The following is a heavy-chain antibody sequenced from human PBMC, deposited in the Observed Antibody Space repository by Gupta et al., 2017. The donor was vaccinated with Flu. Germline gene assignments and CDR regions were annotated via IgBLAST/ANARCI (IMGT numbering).Heavy chain of an antibody. Sequence: QVQLQESGPGLVKPSQTLSLPCTVSGGSISIGGYYWGWIRQHPGKGLEWIGYIYYSGSTYYSPSLKSRVTMSVDTTNNRVSLNLSSVTAADTAVYYCARGPTVTASHNWFDPWGQGTLVTVSS. CDR2: IYYSGST. CDR3: ARGPTVTASHNWFDP. V-gene: IGHV4-31*03. D-gene: IGHD4-4*01. J-gene: IGHJ5*02. CDR1: GGSISIGGYY.